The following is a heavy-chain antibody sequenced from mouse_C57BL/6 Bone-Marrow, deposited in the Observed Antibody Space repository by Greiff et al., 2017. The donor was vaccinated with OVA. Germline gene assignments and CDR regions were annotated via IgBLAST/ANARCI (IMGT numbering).Heavy chain of an antibody. D-gene: IGHD2-14*01. CDR2: IDPETGGT. CDR3: TSDREAY. Sequence: VHLVESGAELVRPGASVTLSCKASGYTFTDYEMHWVKQTPVHGLEWIGAIDPETGGTAYNQKFKGKAILTADKSSSTAYMELRSLTSEDSAVYYCTSDREAYWGQGTLVTVSA. V-gene: IGHV1-15*01. J-gene: IGHJ3*01. CDR1: GYTFTDYE.